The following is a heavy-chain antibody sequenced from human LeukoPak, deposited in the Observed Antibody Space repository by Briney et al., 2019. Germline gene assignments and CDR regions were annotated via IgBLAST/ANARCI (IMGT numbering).Heavy chain of an antibody. V-gene: IGHV1-8*01. D-gene: IGHD5-18*01. CDR1: GYTFTSYD. J-gene: IGHJ4*02. Sequence: ASVKVSCKASGYTFTSYDFNWVRQATGQRPEWMGWVSPNSGDTGYAQKFQDRVAMTRNTSISTAYMELSSLRSDDTAVYYCATRIQLWANFDYWGQGTLVTVSS. CDR3: ATRIQLWANFDY. CDR2: VSPNSGDT.